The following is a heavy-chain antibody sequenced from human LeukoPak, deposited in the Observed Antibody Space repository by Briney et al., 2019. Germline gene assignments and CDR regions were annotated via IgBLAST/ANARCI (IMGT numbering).Heavy chain of an antibody. Sequence: ASVKVSCKASGGTFSSYAISWVRQAPGQGLEWMGRIIPILGIANYAQKFQGRATITADKSTSTAYMELSSLRSEDTAVYYCARRYCSGGSCYSGAFDTWGQGTMVTVSS. CDR2: IIPILGIA. D-gene: IGHD2-15*01. CDR1: GGTFSSYA. V-gene: IGHV1-69*04. CDR3: ARRYCSGGSCYSGAFDT. J-gene: IGHJ3*02.